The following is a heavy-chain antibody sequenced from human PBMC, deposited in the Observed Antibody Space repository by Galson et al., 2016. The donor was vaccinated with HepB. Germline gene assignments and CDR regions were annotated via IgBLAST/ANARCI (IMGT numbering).Heavy chain of an antibody. V-gene: IGHV3-7*03. Sequence: SLRLSCAASGFTFSRFWMNWVRQAPGKGLEWVASIKEDGSKAFYADSVKGRLTISRDNVENSLSLQMNSLRAEDTAVFYCARYGDEAGWNFHQWGQGTLVTVSS. CDR3: ARYGDEAGWNFHQ. CDR2: IKEDGSKA. D-gene: IGHD6-19*01. CDR1: GFTFSRFW. J-gene: IGHJ1*01.